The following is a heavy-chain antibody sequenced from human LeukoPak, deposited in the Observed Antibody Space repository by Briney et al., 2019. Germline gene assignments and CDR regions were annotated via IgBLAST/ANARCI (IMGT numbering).Heavy chain of an antibody. D-gene: IGHD4-17*01. CDR2: IYPGDSNI. V-gene: IGHV5-51*01. Sequence: GESLKISSKGSGYCFTTYWIGWVRQMPGKGLEWMGIIYPGDSNIIYSPSFQGQVTISADKSISTAYLQWSSLKASDTAMYYCARVDYGDYYFDYWGQGTLVTVSS. CDR3: ARVDYGDYYFDY. CDR1: GYCFTTYW. J-gene: IGHJ4*02.